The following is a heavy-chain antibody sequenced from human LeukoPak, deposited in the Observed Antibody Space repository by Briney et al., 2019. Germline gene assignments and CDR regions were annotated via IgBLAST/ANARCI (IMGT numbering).Heavy chain of an antibody. D-gene: IGHD3-10*01. V-gene: IGHV3-20*01. CDR3: ARDGSGSYYLSYYGMDV. Sequence: GGSLRLSCAASGFTFDDYGMSWVRQAPGKRLEWVSGINWNGGSTGYADSVKGRFTISRDNAKNSLYLQMNSLRAEDTALYHCARDGSGSYYLSYYGMDVWGQGTTVTVSS. J-gene: IGHJ6*02. CDR1: GFTFDDYG. CDR2: INWNGGST.